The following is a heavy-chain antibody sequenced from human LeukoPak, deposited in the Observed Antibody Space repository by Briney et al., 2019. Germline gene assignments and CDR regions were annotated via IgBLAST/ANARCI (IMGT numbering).Heavy chain of an antibody. CDR3: ARDVYSIAAAGTFDY. Sequence: GASVKVSCKASGYTFTSYGISWVRQAPGQGLEWMGWISAYNGNTNYAQKLQGRVTMTTDTSTSTAYMELRSLRSDDTAVYYWARDVYSIAAAGTFDYWGQGTLVTVSS. D-gene: IGHD6-13*01. CDR2: ISAYNGNT. J-gene: IGHJ4*02. V-gene: IGHV1-18*01. CDR1: GYTFTSYG.